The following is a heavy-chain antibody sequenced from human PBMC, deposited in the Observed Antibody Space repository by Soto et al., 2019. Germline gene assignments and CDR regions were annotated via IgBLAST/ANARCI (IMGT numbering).Heavy chain of an antibody. Sequence: QVQLQESGPGLVKPSQTLSLTCTVSGGSISSGGYYWSWIRQHPGKGLEYIGYIYYSGSTYYNPSLKSRVAISVDTSKNPFSLKLTSVTAADPAVYYCAAEVGFGPLFDYWGQGTLVTVSS. V-gene: IGHV4-31*03. CDR3: AAEVGFGPLFDY. J-gene: IGHJ4*02. CDR1: GGSISSGGYY. CDR2: IYYSGST. D-gene: IGHD3-3*01.